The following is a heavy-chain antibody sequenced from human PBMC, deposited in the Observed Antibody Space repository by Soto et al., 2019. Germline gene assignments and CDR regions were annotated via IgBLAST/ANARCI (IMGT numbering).Heavy chain of an antibody. Sequence: ESGPTLVNPTQTLTLTCTFSGFSLSTSGVGVSWIRQPPGKALEWLALIYGNDDKRYSPSLKSRLTITKDTSKTQVVLTMTNMDPVDTATYYCAHSKRFRTLSSWIDYWGQGTLVTVSS. CDR1: GFSLSTSGVG. D-gene: IGHD6-13*01. J-gene: IGHJ4*02. CDR2: IYGNDDK. CDR3: AHSKRFRTLSSWIDY. V-gene: IGHV2-5*01.